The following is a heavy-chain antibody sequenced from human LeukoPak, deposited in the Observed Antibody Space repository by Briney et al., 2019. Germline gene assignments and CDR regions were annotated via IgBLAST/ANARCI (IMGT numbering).Heavy chain of an antibody. CDR3: ATLSVAAADWDDDY. CDR2: ISISGDNT. D-gene: IGHD6-13*01. J-gene: IGHJ4*02. CDR1: GFRFSDFG. V-gene: IGHV3-23*01. Sequence: GGSPRLSCAASGFRFSDFGMSWVRQAPRKELEWVSGISISGDNTYYADSVKGRFTISRDNSKNTPYLQMNSLRAEDTAVYYCATLSVAAADWDDDYWGQGTLLTVSS.